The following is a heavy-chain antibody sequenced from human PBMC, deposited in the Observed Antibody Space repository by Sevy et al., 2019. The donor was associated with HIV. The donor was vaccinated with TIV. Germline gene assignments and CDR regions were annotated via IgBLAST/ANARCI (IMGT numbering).Heavy chain of an antibody. Sequence: SETLSLTCTVSGGSITSSGHYWGWIRQSPGKGLEWIGAVYYVGNSDANPSLTSRVTISADTSKNLFSLSLTSLTAADTAIYYCARVAGGENHDYGIDVWGLGTSVTVSS. D-gene: IGHD2-21*01. CDR1: GGSITSSGHY. CDR2: VYYVGNS. J-gene: IGHJ6*02. V-gene: IGHV4-39*01. CDR3: ARVAGGENHDYGIDV.